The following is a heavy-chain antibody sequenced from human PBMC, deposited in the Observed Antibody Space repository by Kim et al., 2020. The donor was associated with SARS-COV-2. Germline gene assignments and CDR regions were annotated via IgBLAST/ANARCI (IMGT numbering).Heavy chain of an antibody. CDR1: GGSISSSNYY. Sequence: SETLSLTCTVSGGSISSSNYYWDWIRQPPGKGLEWIGSFYYSGRSYYTASLKSRVTISVDTSKNQFSLKLRSVTAVDTAVYFCARHGDGEEKPYRVKFDPWGQGTLVTVSS. J-gene: IGHJ5*02. V-gene: IGHV4-39*01. D-gene: IGHD2-21*01. CDR3: ARHGDGEEKPYRVKFDP. CDR2: FYYSGRS.